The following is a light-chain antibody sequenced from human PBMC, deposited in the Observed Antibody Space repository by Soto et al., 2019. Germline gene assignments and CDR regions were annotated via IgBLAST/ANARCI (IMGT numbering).Light chain of an antibody. CDR1: SSDVGGYNY. CDR3: SSYTSSSTLGV. V-gene: IGLV2-14*03. Sequence: QSVLTQPASVSGSPGQSITISCTGTSSDVGGYNYVSWFQHHPGKAPKLIIYDVSNRPSGVSDRFSGSKSGNTASLTISGLQAEDEADYYCSSYTSSSTLGVFGGGTKVTVL. CDR2: DVS. J-gene: IGLJ2*01.